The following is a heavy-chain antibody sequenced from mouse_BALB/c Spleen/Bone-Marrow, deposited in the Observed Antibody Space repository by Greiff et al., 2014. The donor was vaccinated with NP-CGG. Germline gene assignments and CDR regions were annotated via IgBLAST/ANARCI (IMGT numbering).Heavy chain of an antibody. CDR3: AMGHYAMDY. CDR2: ITYDGSS. J-gene: IGHJ4*01. CDR1: GYSITNGYY. Sequence: ESGPGLVKPSQSLSLTCSVTGYSITNGYYWNWIRQFPGNKLEWMAYITYDGSSDHNPSLKNRISITRDTSKNQFFLKLNSVTTEDTSTYYCAMGHYAMDYWGQGTSVTVSS. V-gene: IGHV3-6*02.